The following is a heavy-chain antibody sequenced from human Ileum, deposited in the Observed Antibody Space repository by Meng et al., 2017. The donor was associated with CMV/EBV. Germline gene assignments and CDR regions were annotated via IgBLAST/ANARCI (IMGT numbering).Heavy chain of an antibody. J-gene: IGHJ4*02. Sequence: GESLKISCAASGFTFSSYSMNWVRQAPGKGLEWVGRIKNKADNYVTEYAASVRGRFTISRDVPRNSLYLQMNSLKSEDTALYYCGRDSMKGGGFDCWGQGILVTVSS. D-gene: IGHD3-10*01. CDR3: GRDSMKGGGFDC. CDR2: IKNKADNYVT. V-gene: IGHV3-72*01. CDR1: GFTFSSYS.